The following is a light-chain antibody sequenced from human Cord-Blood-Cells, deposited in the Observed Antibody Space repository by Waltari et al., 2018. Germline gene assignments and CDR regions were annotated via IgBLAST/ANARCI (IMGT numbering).Light chain of an antibody. V-gene: IGLV3-19*01. CDR2: GKN. J-gene: IGLJ2*01. CDR1: SLRSYY. Sequence: SYELTQDPAVSAALGQTVRITCQGDSLRSYYASWYQQKPGQAPVLVIYGKNNRPSGSPDRCSGSSSCNTASWTITGAQGEDEADYYCNSRDSSGNHVVFGGGTKLTVL. CDR3: NSRDSSGNHVV.